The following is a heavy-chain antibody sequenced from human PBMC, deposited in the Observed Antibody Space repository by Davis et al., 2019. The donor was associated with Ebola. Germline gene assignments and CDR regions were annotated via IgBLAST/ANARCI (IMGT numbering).Heavy chain of an antibody. CDR3: ARDRLSSGWYIRGGYYFDY. CDR2: IYYSGTT. D-gene: IGHD6-19*01. J-gene: IGHJ4*02. Sequence: PSETLSLTCTVSGGSTSSYYWSWIRQPPGKALEYIGNIYYSGTTNYNPSLKSRVSISVDTSKNQFSLKLSSVTAADTAVYYCARDRLSSGWYIRGGYYFDYWGQGTLVTVSS. CDR1: GGSTSSYY. V-gene: IGHV4-59*12.